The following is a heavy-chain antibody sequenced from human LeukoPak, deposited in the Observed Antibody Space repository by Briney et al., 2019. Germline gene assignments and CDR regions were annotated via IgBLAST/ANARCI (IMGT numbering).Heavy chain of an antibody. CDR2: ISSSGSTI. CDR1: GFTVSSNY. D-gene: IGHD2-21*02. Sequence: GGSLRLSCAASGFTVSSNYMSWVRQAPGKGLEWVSYISSSGSTIYYADSVKGRFTISRDNAKNSLYLQMNSLRAEDTAVYYCARGGYCGGDCYSYYYYYMDVWGKGTTVTVSS. V-gene: IGHV3-11*04. CDR3: ARGGYCGGDCYSYYYYYMDV. J-gene: IGHJ6*03.